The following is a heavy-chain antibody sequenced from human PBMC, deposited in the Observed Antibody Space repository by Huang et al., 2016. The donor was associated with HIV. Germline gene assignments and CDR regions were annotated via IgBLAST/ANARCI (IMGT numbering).Heavy chain of an antibody. J-gene: IGHJ5*02. D-gene: IGHD3-3*01. V-gene: IGHV3-30-3*01. CDR2: ISHDGSNK. CDR3: ARESSGVSIFGVVDP. CDR1: GLTFNRFD. Sequence: QVQLVESGGGVVQPGRSLRLSCVASGLTFNRFDMHWVRQLPGKGLEGGAIISHDGSNKYYADSVKGRVSISRDNSKNTVFLQMNNLRPEDTAVYFCARESSGVSIFGVVDPWGQGTLVTVSS.